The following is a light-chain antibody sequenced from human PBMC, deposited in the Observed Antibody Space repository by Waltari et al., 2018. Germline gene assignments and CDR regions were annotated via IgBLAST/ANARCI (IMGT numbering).Light chain of an antibody. J-gene: IGKJ1*01. V-gene: IGKV3-15*01. CDR1: QRIRSN. CDR3: QQYDNGLGT. Sequence: EIVMMQYAATLSEVQGERATCCCRASQRIRSNLAWYQHKPGRDPWLLSYGASTRATGIPARVSGSGSGTEFARTISSLESEDFAVYVCQQYDNGLGTFRQGTKVEIK. CDR2: GAS.